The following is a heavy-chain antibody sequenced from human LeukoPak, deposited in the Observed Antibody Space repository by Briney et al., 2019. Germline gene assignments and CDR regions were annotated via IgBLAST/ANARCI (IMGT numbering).Heavy chain of an antibody. CDR3: ASGAGWESGY. J-gene: IGHJ4*02. CDR1: GSTSSRNF. D-gene: IGHD1-26*01. V-gene: IGHV3-7*01. Sequence: GGSLRLSCAVSGSTSSRNFMSWVRQTPEKGLEWVANIDQDGSEKNYVDSVKGRFTISRDNAKNSLFLQMNSLRAEDTAIYYCASGAGWESGYWGQGTLVTVPS. CDR2: IDQDGSEK.